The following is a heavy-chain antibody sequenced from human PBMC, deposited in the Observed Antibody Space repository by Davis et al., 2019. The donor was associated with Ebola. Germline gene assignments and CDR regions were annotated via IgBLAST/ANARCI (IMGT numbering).Heavy chain of an antibody. V-gene: IGHV3-11*03. CDR3: RSNFDY. Sequence: GRFTISRDNAKNSLYLQMNSLKTEDTAVYYCRSNFDYWGQGALVTVSS. J-gene: IGHJ4*02.